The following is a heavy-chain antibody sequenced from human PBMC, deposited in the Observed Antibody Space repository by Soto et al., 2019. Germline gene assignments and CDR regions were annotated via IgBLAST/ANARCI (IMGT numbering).Heavy chain of an antibody. J-gene: IGHJ3*02. V-gene: IGHV2-5*01. CDR2: IYWNDDQ. D-gene: IGHD7-27*01. CDR1: SSLANSAVG. CDR3: AHRQDLGAFDI. Sequence: SSLANSAVGVGWIRQPPGKALEWLALIYWNDDQRYSPSLKNRLTITKDTSKNHVVLTMTNMDPADTATYYCAHRQDLGAFDIWGQGTMVTVSS.